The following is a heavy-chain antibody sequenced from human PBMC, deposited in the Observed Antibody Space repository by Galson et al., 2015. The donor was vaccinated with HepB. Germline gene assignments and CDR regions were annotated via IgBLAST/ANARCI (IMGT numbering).Heavy chain of an antibody. Sequence: SETLSLTCTVSGGSISSSSYYWGWIRQPPGKGLEWIGSIYYSGSTYYNPSLKNRVTISVDTSKNQFSLKVSSVTAADTAVYYCARHEWEFLNGMDVWGQGTTVTVSS. CDR3: ARHEWEFLNGMDV. CDR1: GGSISSSSYY. CDR2: IYYSGST. D-gene: IGHD1-26*01. V-gene: IGHV4-39*01. J-gene: IGHJ6*02.